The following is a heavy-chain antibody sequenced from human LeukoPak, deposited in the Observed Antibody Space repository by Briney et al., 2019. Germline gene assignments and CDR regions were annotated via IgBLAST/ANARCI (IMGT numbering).Heavy chain of an antibody. J-gene: IGHJ5*02. CDR3: ARPLGYCSDSRCPQSWFDP. V-gene: IGHV4-34*01. CDR1: GGSFSDYY. CDR2: INHVETA. D-gene: IGHD2-15*01. Sequence: SETLSLTCAVYGGSFSDYYWTWIRQPPGKGLEWIGEINHVETANYNPSLKSRVAMSVDTSESQFSLRLNSVTAADTAVYYCARPLGYCSDSRCPQSWFDPWGQGTLVTVSS.